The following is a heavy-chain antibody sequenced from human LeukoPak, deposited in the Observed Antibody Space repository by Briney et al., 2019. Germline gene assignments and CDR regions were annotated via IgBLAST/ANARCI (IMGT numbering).Heavy chain of an antibody. V-gene: IGHV3-30*02. CDR3: AKGNNYYDSSGYYYYYYMDV. J-gene: IGHJ6*03. Sequence: GGSLRLSCAASGFTFSSYDMHWVRQAPGKGLEWVAFIRYDGSNKYYADSVKGRFTISRDNSKNTLYLQMNSLRAEDTAVYYCAKGNNYYDSSGYYYYYYMDVWGKGTTVTVSS. CDR2: IRYDGSNK. CDR1: GFTFSSYD. D-gene: IGHD3-22*01.